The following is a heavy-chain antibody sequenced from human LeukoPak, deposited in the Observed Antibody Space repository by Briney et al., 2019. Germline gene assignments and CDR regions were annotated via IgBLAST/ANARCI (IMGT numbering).Heavy chain of an antibody. J-gene: IGHJ1*01. Sequence: QAGGSLRLSCAASGFTFSGAWMHWVRLAPGEGLVWVARINDDGTSTRYADSVKGRFTISRDNAKNTLYLQMNSLRAEDTAVYYCARVYGPGMDEYFHLWGQGTLVTVSS. D-gene: IGHD3-10*01. V-gene: IGHV3-74*01. CDR3: ARVYGPGMDEYFHL. CDR2: INDDGTST. CDR1: GFTFSGAW.